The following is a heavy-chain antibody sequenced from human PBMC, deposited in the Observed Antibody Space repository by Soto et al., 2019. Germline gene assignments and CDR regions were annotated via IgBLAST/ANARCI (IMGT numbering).Heavy chain of an antibody. Sequence: QVQLQESGPGLVKPSQTLSLTCTVSGGSISSGDYYWSWIRQPPGKGLEWIGYIYYSGSTYYNPSLKSRVTISVDTSKNQFSLKLSSVTAADTAVYYCARVDPSFPYGSGSYIPDYWGQGTLVTVSS. CDR2: IYYSGST. CDR1: GGSISSGDYY. V-gene: IGHV4-30-4*01. CDR3: ARVDPSFPYGSGSYIPDY. D-gene: IGHD3-10*01. J-gene: IGHJ4*02.